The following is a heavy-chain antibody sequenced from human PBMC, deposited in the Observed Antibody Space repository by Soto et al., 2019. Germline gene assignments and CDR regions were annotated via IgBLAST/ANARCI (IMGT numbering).Heavy chain of an antibody. Sequence: QLQLQESGPGLVKPSETLSLTCTVSGGSISSSSYSWGWIRQPLGKGLEWIGSMYYSGTTYYNPSLKGRVTISVDTSKNQFSLKLSSVTAADTAVYYCARQGPNTHRTHDNWGQGTLVTVTS. CDR1: GGSISSSSYS. V-gene: IGHV4-39*01. J-gene: IGHJ4*02. CDR2: MYYSGTT. CDR3: ARQGPNTHRTHDN. D-gene: IGHD3-22*01.